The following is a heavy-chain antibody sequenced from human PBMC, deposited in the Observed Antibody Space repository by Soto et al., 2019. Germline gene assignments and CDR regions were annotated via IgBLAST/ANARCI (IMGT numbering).Heavy chain of an antibody. D-gene: IGHD2-15*01. V-gene: IGHV1-2*04. CDR3: ARDRVSSCSGGSCYSSWFDP. CDR1: GYTFTGYY. Sequence: ASVKVSCKASGYTFTGYYMHWVRQAPGQGLEWMGWINPNSGGTNYAQKFQGWVTMTRDTSISTAYTELSRLRSDDTAVYYCARDRVSSCSGGSCYSSWFDPWGQGTLVTVSS. J-gene: IGHJ5*02. CDR2: INPNSGGT.